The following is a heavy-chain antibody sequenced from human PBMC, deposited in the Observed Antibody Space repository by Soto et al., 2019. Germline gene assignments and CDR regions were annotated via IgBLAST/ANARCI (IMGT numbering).Heavy chain of an antibody. V-gene: IGHV4-30-2*01. CDR3: ARFGSGYDWKHDAFAI. Sequence: SETLSLTCAVSGGSISSGGYSWSWIRQPPGKGLEWIGYIYHSGSTYYNPSLKSRVTISVDRSKNQFSLKLSSVTAADTAVYYCARFGSGYDWKHDAFAIWGQGTMVTVSS. J-gene: IGHJ3*02. D-gene: IGHD5-12*01. CDR1: GGSISSGGYS. CDR2: IYHSGST.